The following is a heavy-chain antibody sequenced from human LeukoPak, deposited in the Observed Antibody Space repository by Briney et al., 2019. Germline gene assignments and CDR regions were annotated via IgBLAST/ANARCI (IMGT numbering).Heavy chain of an antibody. CDR2: MSYDGSNK. CDR3: AKRKSNSWYNLVGMDV. CDR1: GFTFSTYG. V-gene: IGHV3-30*18. Sequence: GGSLRLSCAASGFTFSTYGMHWVRQAPGKGLEWVAVMSYDGSNKYYADSVKGRFTISRDNSKNTLYLQMNSLRAEDTAVYYCAKRKSNSWYNLVGMDVWGQGTTVTVSS. D-gene: IGHD6-13*01. J-gene: IGHJ6*02.